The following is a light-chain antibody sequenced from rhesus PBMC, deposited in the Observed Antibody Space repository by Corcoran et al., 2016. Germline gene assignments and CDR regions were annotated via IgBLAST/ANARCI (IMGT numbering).Light chain of an antibody. J-gene: IGKJ2*01. CDR1: QSLLHSDGRTY. Sequence: DIVMTQTPPSLPVTPGAPASISCRSSQSLLHSDGRTYLYWYLQKPGQPPRLLIYRVSNRFSGVPDRFSGSGSGTDFTLKISRVEAEDVGVYYCMQALQTPYSFGQGTKVEIK. CDR2: RVS. CDR3: MQALQTPYS. V-gene: IGKV2-73*01.